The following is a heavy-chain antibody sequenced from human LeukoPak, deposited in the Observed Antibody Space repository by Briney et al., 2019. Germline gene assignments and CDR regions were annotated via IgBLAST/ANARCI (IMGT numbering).Heavy chain of an antibody. Sequence: GGSLRLSCAASGFTFSDHYMDWVRQAPGKGLEWVGRTRNKANSYTTEYAASVKGRFTISRDDSKNSLYLQMNSLKTEDTAVYYCARVLRDCGDYKAFDIWGQGTMVTVSS. CDR2: TRNKANSYTT. CDR3: ARVLRDCGDYKAFDI. J-gene: IGHJ3*02. D-gene: IGHD4-17*01. V-gene: IGHV3-72*01. CDR1: GFTFSDHY.